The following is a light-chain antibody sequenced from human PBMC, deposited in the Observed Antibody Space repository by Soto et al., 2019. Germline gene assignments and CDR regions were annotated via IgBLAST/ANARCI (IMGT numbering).Light chain of an antibody. Sequence: QSVLTQPASVSGSTGQSITISCTGTSSDVGGYNYVSWYQQHPGKAPKLMIYDVSNRPSGVSNRFSGSKSGNTASLTISGLQAEDEADYYCSSYTSSSTNVFGTGTKVTVL. J-gene: IGLJ1*01. V-gene: IGLV2-14*01. CDR1: SSDVGGYNY. CDR2: DVS. CDR3: SSYTSSSTNV.